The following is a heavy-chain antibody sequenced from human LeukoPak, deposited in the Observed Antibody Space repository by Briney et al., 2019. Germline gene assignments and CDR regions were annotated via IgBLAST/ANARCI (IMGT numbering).Heavy chain of an antibody. Sequence: GGSLRLSCTASKLTFSSYGMQWVRQAPGKGLEWVAVISSDGGTKYYADSVKGRFTLSRDNPRNTLDLQMNSLGPEDTAVYYCAKEYDSGGYGAYFDYWGQGTLVTVSS. D-gene: IGHD3-10*01. CDR3: AKEYDSGGYGAYFDY. CDR1: KLTFSSYG. V-gene: IGHV3-30*18. CDR2: ISSDGGTK. J-gene: IGHJ4*02.